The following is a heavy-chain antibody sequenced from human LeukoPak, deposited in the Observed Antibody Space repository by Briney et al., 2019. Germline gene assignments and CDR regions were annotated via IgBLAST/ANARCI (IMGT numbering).Heavy chain of an antibody. J-gene: IGHJ4*02. CDR1: GGSISSYY. Sequence: SETLSLTCTVSGGSISSYYWSWIRQPPGKGLEWIGYIYYSGSTNYNPSLKSRVTISVDTSKNQFSLNLSSVTAADTAVYYCARSYSSSSYFDYWGQGTLVTVSS. D-gene: IGHD6-13*01. V-gene: IGHV4-59*01. CDR3: ARSYSSSSYFDY. CDR2: IYYSGST.